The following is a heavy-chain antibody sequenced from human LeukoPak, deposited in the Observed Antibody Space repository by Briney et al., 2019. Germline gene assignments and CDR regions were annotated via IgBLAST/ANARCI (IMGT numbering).Heavy chain of an antibody. Sequence: ASVKVSCKASGYTFTSYGINWVRQATGQGLEWMGCMNPNSGNTGYAQKFQGRVTITRNTSISTAYMELSSLRSEDTAVYYCARSIAARQGVDYWGQGTLVTVSS. CDR1: GYTFTSYG. J-gene: IGHJ4*02. V-gene: IGHV1-8*03. CDR2: MNPNSGNT. CDR3: ARSIAARQGVDY. D-gene: IGHD6-6*01.